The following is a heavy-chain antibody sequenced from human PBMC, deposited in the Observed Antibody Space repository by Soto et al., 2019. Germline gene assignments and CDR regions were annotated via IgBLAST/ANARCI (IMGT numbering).Heavy chain of an antibody. CDR1: GFTFSSYA. CDR2: ISGSGGST. J-gene: IGHJ6*02. CDR3: AKVPGPRGPPSLYYYYYGMDV. V-gene: IGHV3-23*01. Sequence: PGGSLRLSCAASGFTFSSYAMSWVRQAPGKGLEWVSAISGSGGSTYYADSVKGRFTISRDNSKNTLYLQMNSLRAEDTAVYYCAKVPGPRGPPSLYYYYYGMDVWGQGTTVTVSS.